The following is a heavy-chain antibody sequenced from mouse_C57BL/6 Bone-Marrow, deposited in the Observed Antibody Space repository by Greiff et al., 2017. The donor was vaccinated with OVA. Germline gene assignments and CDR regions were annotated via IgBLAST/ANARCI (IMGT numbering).Heavy chain of an antibody. CDR2: ISSGGSYT. CDR1: GFTFSSYG. D-gene: IGHD2-10*01. J-gene: IGHJ3*01. Sequence: EVQGVESGGDLVKPGGSLKLSCAASGFTFSSYGMSWVRQTPDKRLEWVATISSGGSYTYYPDSVTGRFTISRDNAKNTMYLQMSSLKSEDTAMYNCARRAYYGFAYWGQGTLVTVSA. V-gene: IGHV5-6*01. CDR3: ARRAYYGFAY.